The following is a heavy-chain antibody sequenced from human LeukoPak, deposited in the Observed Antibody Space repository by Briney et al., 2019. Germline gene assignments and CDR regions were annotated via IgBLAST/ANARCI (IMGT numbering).Heavy chain of an antibody. J-gene: IGHJ4*02. Sequence: ASVKVSCKASGYTFTSYAMNWVRRAPGQGLEWMGWINTNTGNPTYAQGFTGRFVFSLDTSVSTAYLQISSLKAEDTAVYYCARIRQYGAVLWEFDLNDYWGQGTLVTVSS. D-gene: IGHD2-2*01. CDR2: INTNTGNP. CDR3: ARIRQYGAVLWEFDLNDY. CDR1: GYTFTSYA. V-gene: IGHV7-4-1*02.